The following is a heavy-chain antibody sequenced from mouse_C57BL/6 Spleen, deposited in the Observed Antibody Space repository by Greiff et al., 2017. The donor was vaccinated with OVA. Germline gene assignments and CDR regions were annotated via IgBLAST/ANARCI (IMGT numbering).Heavy chain of an antibody. CDR2: IDPEDGET. J-gene: IGHJ1*03. Sequence: VQLKESGAELVKPGASVKLSCTASGFNIKDYYMHWVKQRTEQGLEWIGRIDPEDGETKYAPKFQGKATITADTSSNTAYLQLSSLTSEDTAVYYCAREDGSSHWYFDVWGTGTTVTVSS. CDR1: GFNIKDYY. D-gene: IGHD1-1*01. CDR3: AREDGSSHWYFDV. V-gene: IGHV14-2*01.